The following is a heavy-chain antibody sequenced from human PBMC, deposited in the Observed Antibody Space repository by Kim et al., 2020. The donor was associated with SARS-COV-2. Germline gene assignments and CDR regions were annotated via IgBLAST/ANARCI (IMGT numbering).Heavy chain of an antibody. CDR1: GGSFSGYY. Sequence: SETLSLTCAVYGGSFSGYYWSWIRQPPGKGLEWIGEINHSGSTNYNPSLKSRVTISVDTSKNQFSLKLSSVTAADTAVYYCASSPITMVRGVIVPWGQGTLVTVSS. V-gene: IGHV4-34*01. CDR3: ASSPITMVRGVIVP. J-gene: IGHJ5*02. CDR2: INHSGST. D-gene: IGHD3-10*01.